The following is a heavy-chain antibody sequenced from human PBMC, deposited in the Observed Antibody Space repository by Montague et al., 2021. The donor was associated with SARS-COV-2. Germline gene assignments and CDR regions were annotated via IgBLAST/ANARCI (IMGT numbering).Heavy chain of an antibody. J-gene: IGHJ6*02. Sequence: SETLSLTCIVSGGSTNYYYWSWIRRSPGKGLEWIGYMYYGGSTXXXPSXXXRVTMSIDRSKNQFSLKLRSVTAADTAVYYCARVARYCTNGVCQTYYYYGLDVWGQGTTVTVSS. V-gene: IGHV4-59*01. D-gene: IGHD2-8*01. CDR1: GGSTNYYY. CDR2: MYYGGST. CDR3: ARVARYCTNGVCQTYYYYGLDV.